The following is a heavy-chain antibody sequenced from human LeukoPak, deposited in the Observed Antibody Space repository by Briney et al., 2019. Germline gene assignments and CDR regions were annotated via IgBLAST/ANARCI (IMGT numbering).Heavy chain of an antibody. CDR1: EFTFSSYA. V-gene: IGHV3-23*01. Sequence: TGGSLRLSCAASEFTFSSYAMSWVRQAPGKGLEWVSAISGSGGRTYYAESVKGRFTISRDNNENTLYLQMNSLRAEDTAVYYCAKAVEMATIVDYWGQGTLVTVSS. D-gene: IGHD5-24*01. CDR3: AKAVEMATIVDY. J-gene: IGHJ4*02. CDR2: ISGSGGRT.